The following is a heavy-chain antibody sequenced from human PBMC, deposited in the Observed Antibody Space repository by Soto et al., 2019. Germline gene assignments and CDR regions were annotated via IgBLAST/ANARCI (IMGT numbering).Heavy chain of an antibody. J-gene: IGHJ6*02. CDR3: AASNYRGPHYYYYGMDV. CDR2: IIVGSGNT. Sequence: SVKVSCKASGYTFTSYGITWVRQAPGQGLEWIGWIIVGSGNTNYAQKFQGRVTITRDMSTSTAYMELSSLRSEDTAVYYCAASNYRGPHYYYYGMDVWGQGTTVTVSS. V-gene: IGHV1-58*02. CDR1: GYTFTSYG. D-gene: IGHD3-10*01.